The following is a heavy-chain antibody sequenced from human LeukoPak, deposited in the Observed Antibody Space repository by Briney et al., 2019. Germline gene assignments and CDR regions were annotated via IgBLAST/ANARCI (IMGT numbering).Heavy chain of an antibody. Sequence: SETLSLTCTVSGGSISSGSYYWSWIRQPAGKGLEWIGRIYTSGSTNYNPSLKSRVTMSVDTSKNQFSLKLSSVTAADTAVYYCARDSAGIDYWGQGTLVTVSS. CDR2: IYTSGST. D-gene: IGHD1-14*01. V-gene: IGHV4-61*02. CDR3: ARDSAGIDY. CDR1: GGSISSGSYY. J-gene: IGHJ4*02.